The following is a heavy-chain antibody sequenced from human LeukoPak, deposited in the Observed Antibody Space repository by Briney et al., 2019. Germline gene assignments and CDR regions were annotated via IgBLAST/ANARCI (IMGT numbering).Heavy chain of an antibody. D-gene: IGHD5-18*01. CDR1: GDSISSFY. CDR2: IYNSEST. V-gene: IGHV4-59*01. J-gene: IGHJ4*02. Sequence: PQTLSLTCTVSGDSISSFYWSWIRQPPRNGREWIGYIYNSESTNYNHSLKSRVTISIDTAKNQFSLKLSSVTAADTAVYYYASDGYIYGTDYWGQGTLVTVSS. CDR3: ASDGYIYGTDY.